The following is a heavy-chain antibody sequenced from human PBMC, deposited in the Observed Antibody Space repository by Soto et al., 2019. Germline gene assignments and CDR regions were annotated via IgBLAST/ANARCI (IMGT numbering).Heavy chain of an antibody. V-gene: IGHV1-69*06. CDR3: ARNWNDSLALKY. CDR1: GGTFSSYA. Sequence: SSVNVSCKSSGGTFSSYAISWVRQAPGQGLEWMGGIIPIFGTANYAQKFQGRVTITADKSTSTAYMELSSLRSEDTAVYYCARNWNDSLALKYWGQGTLVTVSS. J-gene: IGHJ4*02. CDR2: IIPIFGTA. D-gene: IGHD1-1*01.